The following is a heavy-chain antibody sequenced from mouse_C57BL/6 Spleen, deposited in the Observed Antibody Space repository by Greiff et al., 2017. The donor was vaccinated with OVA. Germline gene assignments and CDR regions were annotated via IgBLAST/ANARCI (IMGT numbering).Heavy chain of an antibody. CDR1: GFSLTSYA. V-gene: IGHV2-9-1*01. J-gene: IGHJ4*01. D-gene: IGHD2-4*01. CDR2: IWTGGGS. CDR3: ASIYYDYAY. Sequence: VKLMESGPGLVAPSQCLSLTCTASGFSLTSYAISWVRQPPGKGLEWLGVIWTGGGSNYNSALKSRLSISKDNSKSQVFLQMNSLQTDDTARYYCASIYYDYAYWGQGTSVTVSS.